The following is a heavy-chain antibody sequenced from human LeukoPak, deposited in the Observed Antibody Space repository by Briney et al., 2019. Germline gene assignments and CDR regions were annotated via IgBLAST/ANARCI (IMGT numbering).Heavy chain of an antibody. Sequence: GASLRLSCAASGFTFSSYAMSWVRQAPGKGLEWVSAISGSGGGTYYADSVKGRLTISRDNSKNTLYLQMNSLRAEDTAVYYCAKDPGCTSCFHGFDPWGQGTLVTVSS. CDR1: GFTFSSYA. CDR2: ISGSGGGT. J-gene: IGHJ5*02. V-gene: IGHV3-23*01. CDR3: AKDPGCTSCFHGFDP. D-gene: IGHD2-2*01.